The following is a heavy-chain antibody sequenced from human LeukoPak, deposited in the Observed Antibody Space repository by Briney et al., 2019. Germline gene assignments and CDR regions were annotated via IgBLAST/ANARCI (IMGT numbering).Heavy chain of an antibody. J-gene: IGHJ3*02. V-gene: IGHV4-4*07. Sequence: SETLSLTCTVSGGSISSYYWSWIRQPAGKGLEWIGRIYTSGSTNYNPSLKSRVTISVDKSKNQFSLKLSSVTAADTAVYYCARDLNVRDGYNHDAFDTWGQGTMVTVSS. D-gene: IGHD5-24*01. CDR2: IYTSGST. CDR1: GGSISSYY. CDR3: ARDLNVRDGYNHDAFDT.